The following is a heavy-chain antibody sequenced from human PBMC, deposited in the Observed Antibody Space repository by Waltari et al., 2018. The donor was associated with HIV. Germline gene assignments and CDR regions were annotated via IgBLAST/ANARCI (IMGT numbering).Heavy chain of an antibody. Sequence: QVQLVESGGGVVQPGRSLRLSCAASRFTFSSYAMHWVRQAPGKGVEGGAVSSYYGDNKYYADSVKGRFTISRDNSKNTLYLQMNSLRAEDTAVYYCAKGASGWSPGYWGQGTLVTVSS. J-gene: IGHJ4*02. V-gene: IGHV3-30*18. D-gene: IGHD6-19*01. CDR2: SSYYGDNK. CDR3: AKGASGWSPGY. CDR1: RFTFSSYA.